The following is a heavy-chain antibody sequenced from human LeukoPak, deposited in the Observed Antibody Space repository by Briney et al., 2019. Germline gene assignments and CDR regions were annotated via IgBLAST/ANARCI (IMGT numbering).Heavy chain of an antibody. J-gene: IGHJ4*02. CDR2: ISDTGHDT. CDR1: GFTFSSYA. D-gene: IGHD1-7*01. V-gene: IGHV3-23*01. CDR3: ARDRVPGTSPKMDS. Sequence: GGSPRLSCAASGFTFSSYAMSWVRQTPGKGLEWVSVISDTGHDTFYRDSVKGRFTISRDNSMNTLYLQMNSLGAEDTALYYCARDRVPGTSPKMDSWGQGTLVTVSS.